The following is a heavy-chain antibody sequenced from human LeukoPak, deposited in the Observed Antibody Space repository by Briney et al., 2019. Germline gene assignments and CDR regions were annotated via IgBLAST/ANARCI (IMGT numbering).Heavy chain of an antibody. Sequence: ASVKVSCKASGYTFTSYGISWVRQAPGQGLEWMGWISAYNGNTNYAQKLQGRVTMTTDTSTSTAYMELRSPRSDDTAVYYCARSTAFGSSWYRYYYYYMDVWGKGTTVTVSS. V-gene: IGHV1-18*01. CDR2: ISAYNGNT. J-gene: IGHJ6*03. D-gene: IGHD6-13*01. CDR1: GYTFTSYG. CDR3: ARSTAFGSSWYRYYYYYMDV.